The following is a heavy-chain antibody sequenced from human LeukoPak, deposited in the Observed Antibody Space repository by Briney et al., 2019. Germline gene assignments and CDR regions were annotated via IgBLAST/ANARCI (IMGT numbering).Heavy chain of an antibody. CDR2: IYPGDSDT. J-gene: IGHJ4*02. V-gene: IGHV5-51*01. D-gene: IGHD3-10*01. Sequence: GESLKISCKGSGYSFTSYWIAWVRQMPGKGLEWMGIIYPGDSDTRYSPSFQGQVTISADKSISTVYLQWSSLKPSDTAMYYCARRGYSGSGSYPVDYWGQGTLVTVSS. CDR1: GYSFTSYW. CDR3: ARRGYSGSGSYPVDY.